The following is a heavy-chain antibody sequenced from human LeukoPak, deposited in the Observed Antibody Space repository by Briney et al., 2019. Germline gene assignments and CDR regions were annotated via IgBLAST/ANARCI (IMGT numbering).Heavy chain of an antibody. CDR2: VNGNGGST. CDR3: ARNRGWLQFDY. V-gene: IGHV3-23*01. Sequence: PGGSLRLSCAASGFSFSTYAMSWVRQAPGKGLEWVSGVNGNGGSTSYADSVKGRFTIFRDNSKNTVYLQMNSLRVEDTAVYYCARNRGWLQFDYWGQGTLVTVSS. CDR1: GFSFSTYA. J-gene: IGHJ4*02. D-gene: IGHD5-12*01.